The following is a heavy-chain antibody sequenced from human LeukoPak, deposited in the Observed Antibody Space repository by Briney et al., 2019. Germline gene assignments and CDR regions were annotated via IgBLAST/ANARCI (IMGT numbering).Heavy chain of an antibody. J-gene: IGHJ4*02. Sequence: GGSLRLSCAASGFTFSSYEMNWVRQAPGKGLEWVSYIISSCSTISYADSVKGRFTISRDNAKNSLYLQMNSLRAEDTAVYYCARDLGVVVVPAALDYWGQGTLVTVSS. V-gene: IGHV3-48*03. D-gene: IGHD2-2*01. CDR2: IISSCSTI. CDR1: GFTFSSYE. CDR3: ARDLGVVVVPAALDY.